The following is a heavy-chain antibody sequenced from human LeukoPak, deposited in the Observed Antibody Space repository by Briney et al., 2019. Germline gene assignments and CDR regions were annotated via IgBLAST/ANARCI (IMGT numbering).Heavy chain of an antibody. J-gene: IGHJ4*02. CDR2: IYISGST. V-gene: IGHV4-4*08. CDR1: GGSISSYS. Sequence: RPSETLSLTCSVSGGSISSYSWSWIRQPPGKGLEWIGYIYISGSTNYNPSLKSRITISVDTPKNHFSLKLTSVTAADTAVYYCARASGSGSYPLDYWGQGTLVTVSS. CDR3: ARASGSGSYPLDY. D-gene: IGHD3-10*01.